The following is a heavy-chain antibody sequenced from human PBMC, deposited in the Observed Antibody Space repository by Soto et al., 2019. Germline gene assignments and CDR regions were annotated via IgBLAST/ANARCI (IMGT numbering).Heavy chain of an antibody. D-gene: IGHD3-9*01. J-gene: IGHJ6*02. V-gene: IGHV3-48*03. CDR3: ARDPVSFDWSTYYYYGMDV. CDR2: ISSSGSTI. CDR1: GFTFSSYE. Sequence: PGGSLRFSCAASGFTFSSYEMNWVRQAPGKGLEWVSYISSSGSTIYYADSVKGRFTISRDNAKNSLYLQMNSLRAEDTAVYYCARDPVSFDWSTYYYYGMDVWGQGTTVTVSS.